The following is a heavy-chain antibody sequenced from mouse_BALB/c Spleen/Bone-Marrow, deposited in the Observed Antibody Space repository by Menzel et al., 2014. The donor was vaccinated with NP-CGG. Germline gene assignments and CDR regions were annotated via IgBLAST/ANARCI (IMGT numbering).Heavy chain of an antibody. CDR1: GYTFSSYW. Sequence: QVQLKESGAELMKPGASVKISCKATGYTFSSYWLEWVIQRPGHGLEWIGEILPGSGSFNYNEKFKGKATFTADTSSNIAYMQLSGLTSEDSAVYYCARWHYGNYYYAMDYWGQGTSVTVSS. CDR3: ARWHYGNYYYAMDY. D-gene: IGHD2-1*01. CDR2: ILPGSGSF. J-gene: IGHJ4*01. V-gene: IGHV1-9*01.